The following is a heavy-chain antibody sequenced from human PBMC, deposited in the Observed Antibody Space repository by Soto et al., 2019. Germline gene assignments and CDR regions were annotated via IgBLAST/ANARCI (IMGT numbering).Heavy chain of an antibody. Sequence: GGSLRLSCTASGFTFGDYAMSWVRQAPGKGLEWVGFIRSKAYGGTTEYAASVKGRFTISRDDSKSIAYLQMNSLKTEDTAVYYCTRGLRFLEWLLSQVDYGMDVWGQGTTVTVSS. D-gene: IGHD3-3*01. CDR1: GFTFGDYA. V-gene: IGHV3-49*04. CDR3: TRGLRFLEWLLSQVDYGMDV. CDR2: IRSKAYGGTT. J-gene: IGHJ6*02.